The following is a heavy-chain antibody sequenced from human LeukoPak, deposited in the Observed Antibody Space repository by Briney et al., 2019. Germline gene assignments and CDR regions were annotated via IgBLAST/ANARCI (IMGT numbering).Heavy chain of an antibody. V-gene: IGHV3-23*01. CDR2: ISGSGGST. CDR3: ATNYGYFDY. J-gene: IGHJ4*02. D-gene: IGHD4-17*01. CDR1: GFTFSSYA. Sequence: PGGSLRPSCAASGFTFSSYAMSWVRHAPGKGLEWVSAISGSGGSTYYADSVKGRFTISRDNSKNMLYLQMNSLRAEDTAVYYCATNYGYFDYWGQGTLVTVSS.